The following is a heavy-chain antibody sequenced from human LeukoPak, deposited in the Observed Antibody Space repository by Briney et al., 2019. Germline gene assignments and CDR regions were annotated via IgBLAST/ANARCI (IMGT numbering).Heavy chain of an antibody. CDR1: GGSISSYY. CDR2: IYYSGST. V-gene: IGHV4-59*01. J-gene: IGHJ6*02. Sequence: SETLSLTCTVSGGSISSYYWSWIRQPPGEGLEWIGYIYYSGSTNYNPSLKSRVTISVDTSKNQFSLKLSSVTAADTAVYYCARVLSHYYDSSGYYGMDVWGQGTTVTVSS. CDR3: ARVLSHYYDSSGYYGMDV. D-gene: IGHD3-22*01.